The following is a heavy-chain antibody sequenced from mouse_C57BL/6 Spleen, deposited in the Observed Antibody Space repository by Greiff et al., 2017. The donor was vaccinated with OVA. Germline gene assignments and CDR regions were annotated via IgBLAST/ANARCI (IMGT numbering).Heavy chain of an antibody. J-gene: IGHJ3*01. D-gene: IGHD2-5*01. CDR1: GFTFSDYG. CDR2: ISNLAYSI. CDR3: ARPYYSNYEAWFAY. V-gene: IGHV5-15*01. Sequence: DVMLVESGGGLVQPGGSLKLSCAASGFTFSDYGMAWVRQAPRKGPEWVAFISNLAYSIYYADTVTGRFTISRENAKNTLYLEMSSLRSEDTAMYYCARPYYSNYEAWFAYWGQGTLVTVSA.